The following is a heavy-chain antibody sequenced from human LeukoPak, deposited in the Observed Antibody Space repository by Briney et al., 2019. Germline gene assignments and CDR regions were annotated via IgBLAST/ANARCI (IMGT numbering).Heavy chain of an antibody. J-gene: IGHJ6*02. CDR1: GFTFSDYE. Sequence: PGGSLRLSCAASGFTFSDYEMTWVRQRPGKGLESVSGISDSGSSTAYADSVKGRFTIFRDNSKNTLFLQMNSLRAEDTAVHYCAKRAAMVRGIINYYYYAMDVWGQGTTVTVSS. V-gene: IGHV3-23*01. CDR2: ISDSGSST. D-gene: IGHD3-10*01. CDR3: AKRAAMVRGIINYYYYAMDV.